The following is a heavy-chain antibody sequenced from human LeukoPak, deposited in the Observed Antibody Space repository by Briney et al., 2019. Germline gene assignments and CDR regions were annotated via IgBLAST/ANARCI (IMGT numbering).Heavy chain of an antibody. CDR1: GFPFNSYG. CDR3: AKESGKFDY. Sequence: GESLKISCAASGFPFNSYGMHWVRQAPGKGLEWVAVIWYDGSNKYYADSVKGRFTISRDNSKNTLYLQMNSLRSEDTAMYYCAKESGKFDYWGQGTLVAVSS. CDR2: IWYDGSNK. V-gene: IGHV3-30*02. J-gene: IGHJ4*02.